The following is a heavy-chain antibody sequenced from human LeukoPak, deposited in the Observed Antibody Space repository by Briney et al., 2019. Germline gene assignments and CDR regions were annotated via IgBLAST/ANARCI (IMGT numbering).Heavy chain of an antibody. CDR2: IDHTGST. J-gene: IGHJ4*02. CDR3: ARLTTIFGVVVDY. Sequence: PSETLSLTCTVSDDSITIYYWTWIRQPPGKGLEWIGYIDHTGSTNYNPSLNSRVTISRDTSKNHFSLELSSVTAADTAVYFCARLTTIFGVVVDYWGQGTLVTVSS. D-gene: IGHD3-3*01. CDR1: DDSITIYY. V-gene: IGHV4-59*01.